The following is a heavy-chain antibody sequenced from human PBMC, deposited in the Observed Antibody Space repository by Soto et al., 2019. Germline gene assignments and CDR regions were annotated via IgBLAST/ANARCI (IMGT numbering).Heavy chain of an antibody. J-gene: IGHJ5*02. Sequence: GSLRLSCAASGFTFSSYGMHWVRQAPGKGLEWVAVISYDGSNKYYADSVKGRFTISRDNSKNTLYLQMNSLRAEDTAVYYCAKSFFGVVYWFDPWGQGTLVTVSS. V-gene: IGHV3-30*18. CDR1: GFTFSSYG. D-gene: IGHD3-3*01. CDR3: AKSFFGVVYWFDP. CDR2: ISYDGSNK.